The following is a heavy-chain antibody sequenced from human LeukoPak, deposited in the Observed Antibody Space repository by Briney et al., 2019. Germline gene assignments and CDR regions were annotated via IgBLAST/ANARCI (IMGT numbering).Heavy chain of an antibody. CDR2: IDTSGST. V-gene: IGHV4-61*02. D-gene: IGHD5-12*01. J-gene: IGHJ4*02. Sequence: SQTLSLTCTVSGGSISSGSYYWSWIRQPAGKGLEWIGRIDTSGSTNYNPSLKSRVTLSVDMSKNQFSLKLSSVTAADTAVYYCARQGEYSGYQGFGYWGQGTLVTVSS. CDR1: GGSISSGSYY. CDR3: ARQGEYSGYQGFGY.